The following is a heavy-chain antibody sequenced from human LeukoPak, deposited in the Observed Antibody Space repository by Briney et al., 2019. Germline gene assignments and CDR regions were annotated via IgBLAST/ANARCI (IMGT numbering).Heavy chain of an antibody. CDR1: GFTFSSYA. D-gene: IGHD3-16*02. CDR2: ISGSGGST. CDR3: AKAIYDYVWGSYRPYDAFDI. J-gene: IGHJ3*02. V-gene: IGHV3-23*01. Sequence: PGGTLRLSCAASGFTFSSYAMNWVRQAPGKGLEWVSAISGSGGSTYYADSVKGRFTISRDTSKNTLYLQMNSLRAEDTAVYYCAKAIYDYVWGSYRPYDAFDIWGQGTMVTVSS.